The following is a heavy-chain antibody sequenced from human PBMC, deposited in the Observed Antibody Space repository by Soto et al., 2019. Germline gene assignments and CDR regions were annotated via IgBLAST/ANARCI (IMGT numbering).Heavy chain of an antibody. D-gene: IGHD6-19*01. CDR1: GYSFTSYW. CDR2: IYPGDSDT. Sequence: GESLKISCKGSGYSFTSYWIGWVRQMPGKGLEWMGIIYPGDSDTRYSPSFQGQVTISADKSISTAYLQWSSLKASDTAMYYCARRGDSSGWFGWFDPWGQGTLVTVSS. V-gene: IGHV5-51*01. J-gene: IGHJ5*02. CDR3: ARRGDSSGWFGWFDP.